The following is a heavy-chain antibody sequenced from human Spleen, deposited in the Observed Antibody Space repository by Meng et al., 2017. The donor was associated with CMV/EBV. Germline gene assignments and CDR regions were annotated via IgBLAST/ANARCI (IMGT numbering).Heavy chain of an antibody. CDR1: GFTFSTYN. Sequence: GESLKISCAASGFTFSTYNMIWVRQAPGKGLEWVSSISSGRVYIYYADSVKGRFTISRDNAKNSLSLQINSLRAEDTATYYCAKAGPGIVPSKNGMDVWGQGTTVTVSS. D-gene: IGHD1-26*01. V-gene: IGHV3-21*04. CDR3: AKAGPGIVPSKNGMDV. J-gene: IGHJ6*02. CDR2: ISSGRVYI.